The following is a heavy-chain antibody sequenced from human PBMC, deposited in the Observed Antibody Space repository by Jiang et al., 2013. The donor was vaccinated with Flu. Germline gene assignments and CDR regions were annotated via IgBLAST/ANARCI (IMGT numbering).Heavy chain of an antibody. D-gene: IGHD6-13*01. CDR3: CIAAAGTEPTYYYYYGMDV. CDR1: GGTFSSYT. V-gene: IGHV1-69*04. CDR2: IIPILGIA. J-gene: IGHJ6*02. Sequence: SGAEVKKPGSSVKVSCKASGGTFSSYTISWVRQAPGQGLEWMGRIIPILGIANYAQKFQGRVTITADKSTSTAYMELSSLRSEDTAVYYCCIAAAGTEPTYYYYYGMDVWGQGTTVTVSS.